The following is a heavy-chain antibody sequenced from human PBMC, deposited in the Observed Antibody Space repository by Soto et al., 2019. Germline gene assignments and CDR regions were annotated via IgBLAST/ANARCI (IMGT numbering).Heavy chain of an antibody. Sequence: QVQLVHSGAEVKKPGSSLRVSCRASGGTFDRYSISWVRQSPGQGLEWLGKVAPIFDFSRYAPKFQGRVTLTADKSTSIAYLDLSGLTCQDTAVYYCATGALGGRQKMVRDAFDFWGQGTKVTVSS. J-gene: IGHJ3*01. CDR1: GGTFDRYS. CDR2: VAPIFDFS. V-gene: IGHV1-69*02. D-gene: IGHD3-16*01. CDR3: ATGALGGRQKMVRDAFDF.